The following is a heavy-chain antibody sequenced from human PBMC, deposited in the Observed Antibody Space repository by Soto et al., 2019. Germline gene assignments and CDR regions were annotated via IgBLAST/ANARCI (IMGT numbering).Heavy chain of an antibody. Sequence: EVQLLESGGGLVQPGGSLRLSCAASGFTFSSYAMSWVRQAPGKGLEWVSAISGSGGSTYYADSVKGRFTISRDNSKNTLYLQMNSLRAEDTDVCYCAKDLDRYYYGSGSYHYYFDYWGQGTLVTVSS. CDR3: AKDLDRYYYGSGSYHYYFDY. J-gene: IGHJ4*02. D-gene: IGHD3-10*01. V-gene: IGHV3-23*01. CDR1: GFTFSSYA. CDR2: ISGSGGST.